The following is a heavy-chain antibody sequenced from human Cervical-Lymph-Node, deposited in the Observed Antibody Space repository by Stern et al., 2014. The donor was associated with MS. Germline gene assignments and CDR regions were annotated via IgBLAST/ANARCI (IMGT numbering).Heavy chain of an antibody. J-gene: IGHJ4*02. V-gene: IGHV3-9*01. CDR1: GFNFGDYG. CDR2: ISWNSDKI. D-gene: IGHD6-19*01. CDR3: AKDRTSSSWGVDY. Sequence: EVQLVESGGGLVQPGRSLRLSCAASGFNFGDYGMHWVRQAPGKGLEWVSGISWNSDKIVYAESVKGRFTISRDNAKDSLYLQMDSLRVEDTALYYCAKDRTSSSWGVDYWGQGTLVTVPS.